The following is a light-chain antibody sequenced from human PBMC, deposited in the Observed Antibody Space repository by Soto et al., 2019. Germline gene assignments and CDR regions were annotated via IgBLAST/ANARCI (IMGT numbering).Light chain of an antibody. CDR3: HQYNHWLTWT. J-gene: IGKJ1*01. CDR1: QSVSSK. CDR2: SAS. V-gene: IGKV3-15*01. Sequence: EIVMTQSPATLSLSPGQRATLSCRASQSVSSKLAWYQQRPGQAPRLLIYSASTRATGIPARFSGSGSGTEFILTISSLQSEDFAVYYCHQYNHWLTWTFGQGTKVEIK.